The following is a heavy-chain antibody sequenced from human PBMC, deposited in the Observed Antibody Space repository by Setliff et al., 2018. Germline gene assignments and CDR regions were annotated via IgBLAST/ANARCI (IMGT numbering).Heavy chain of an antibody. D-gene: IGHD3-10*01. CDR3: ARGVVRGVIRFDY. CDR1: GGSFSGYY. J-gene: IGHJ4*02. CDR2: INHSGST. Sequence: SETLSLTCAVYGGSFSGYYWSWIRQPPGKGLEWIGEINHSGSTNYNPSLKSRVTISVDTSKNQFSLKLSSVTAAGTAVYYCARGVVRGVIRFDYWGQGTLGTVS. V-gene: IGHV4-34*01.